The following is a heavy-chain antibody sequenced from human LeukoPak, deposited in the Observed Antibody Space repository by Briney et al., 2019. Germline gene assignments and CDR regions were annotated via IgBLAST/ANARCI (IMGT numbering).Heavy chain of an antibody. J-gene: IGHJ6*03. CDR3: ARLRGSSSSVYYYYYMDV. D-gene: IGHD6-6*01. V-gene: IGHV4-39*07. CDR1: GGSISSSSYY. CDR2: IYYSGST. Sequence: PSETLSLTCTVSGGSISSSSYYWGWIRQPPGKGLEWIGSIYYSGSTYYNPSLKSRVTISVDTSKNQFSLKLSSVTAADTAVYYCARLRGSSSSVYYYYYMDVRGKGTTVTVSS.